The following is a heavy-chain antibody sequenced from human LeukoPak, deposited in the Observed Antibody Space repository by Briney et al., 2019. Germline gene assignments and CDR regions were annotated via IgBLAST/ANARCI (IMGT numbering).Heavy chain of an antibody. CDR1: GYPFTSYD. V-gene: IGHV1-8*02. D-gene: IGHD3-10*01. J-gene: IGHJ4*02. Sequence: ASVKVSCKASGYPFTSYDINWVRQATGQGLEWMGWMNPDSGNTGYAQKFQGRVTMTRNTSISTAYMELSSLRSEDTAVYYCAREGYYYGSGSYPYGYWGQGTLVTVSS. CDR3: AREGYYYGSGSYPYGY. CDR2: MNPDSGNT.